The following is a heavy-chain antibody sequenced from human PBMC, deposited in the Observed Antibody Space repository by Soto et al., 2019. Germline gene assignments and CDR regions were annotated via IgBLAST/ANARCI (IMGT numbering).Heavy chain of an antibody. CDR1: GGSISSYY. CDR3: ARALGSSSEIFDS. J-gene: IGHJ4*02. Sequence: SETLSLTCTVSGGSISSYYWSWIRQPPGKGLEWIGYIYYSGSTNYNPSLKSRVTISVDTSKNQFSLKLSSVTAADTAVYYCARALGSSSEIFDSWGQGTLVTVSS. V-gene: IGHV4-59*01. D-gene: IGHD6-6*01. CDR2: IYYSGST.